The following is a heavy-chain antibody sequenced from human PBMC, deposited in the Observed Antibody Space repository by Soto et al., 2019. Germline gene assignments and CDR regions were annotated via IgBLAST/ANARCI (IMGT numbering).Heavy chain of an antibody. CDR2: ISAYNGNT. V-gene: IGHV1-18*01. CDR3: ARDQWIAVAGTNWFDP. Sequence: ASVKVSCKASGSTFTSYGISWVRQAPGQGLEWMGWISAYNGNTNYAQKLQGRVTMTTDTSTSTAYMELRSLRSGDTAVYYCARDQWIAVAGTNWFDPWGQGTLVTVSS. J-gene: IGHJ5*02. D-gene: IGHD6-19*01. CDR1: GSTFTSYG.